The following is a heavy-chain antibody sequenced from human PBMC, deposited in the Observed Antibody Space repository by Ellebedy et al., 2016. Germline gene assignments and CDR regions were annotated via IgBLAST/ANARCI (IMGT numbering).Heavy chain of an antibody. CDR1: DYY. Sequence: DYYMSWIRQHPGKGLEWIGYIYYSGSTYYNPSLKSRVTISVDTSKNQFSLKLSSVTAADTAVYYCARVGCGFVYWGQGTLVTVSS. V-gene: IGHV4-31*02. J-gene: IGHJ4*02. D-gene: IGHD3-16*01. CDR2: IYYSGST. CDR3: ARVGCGFVY.